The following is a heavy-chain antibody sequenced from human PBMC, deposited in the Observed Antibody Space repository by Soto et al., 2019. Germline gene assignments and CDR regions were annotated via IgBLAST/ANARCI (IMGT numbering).Heavy chain of an antibody. CDR1: RGTFSSSA. J-gene: IGHJ3*02. V-gene: IGHV1-69*06. Sequence: QVQLVQSGAEMREPGSSVKVSCKSSRGTFSSSAINWLRQAPGQGPEWMGGIIPTFGTANYIEKFRGRVTITADTSTSTAYMEVSSPTSEDTAMYFCARSETAGHRGFDIWGQGTMVTVSS. CDR3: ARSETAGHRGFDI. D-gene: IGHD6-19*01. CDR2: IIPTFGTA.